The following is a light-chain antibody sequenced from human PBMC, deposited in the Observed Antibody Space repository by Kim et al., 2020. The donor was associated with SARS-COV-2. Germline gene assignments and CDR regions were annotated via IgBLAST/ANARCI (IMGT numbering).Light chain of an antibody. J-gene: IGKJ1*01. Sequence: ASVGDRVTITVRASQDIGDELDWYRQKPGKAPELLIHGASDLQIEVPSRFSGNGSNTDFTLTIRSLQPEDFATYYCLQYSNYPRTFGRGTKVDIK. CDR3: LQYSNYPRT. CDR1: QDIGDE. CDR2: GAS. V-gene: IGKV1-6*01.